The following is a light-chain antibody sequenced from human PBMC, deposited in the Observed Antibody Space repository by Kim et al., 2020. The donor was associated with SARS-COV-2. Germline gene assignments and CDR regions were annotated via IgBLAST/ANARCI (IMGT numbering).Light chain of an antibody. J-gene: IGKJ4*01. Sequence: PGERATLSCRASQSVSSSYLAWYQQKPGQAPRLLIYGASSRATGIPDRFSGSGSGTDFTLTINRLEPEDFAVYYCQQYGSSPALTFGGGTKVDIK. CDR1: QSVSSSY. V-gene: IGKV3-20*01. CDR2: GAS. CDR3: QQYGSSPALT.